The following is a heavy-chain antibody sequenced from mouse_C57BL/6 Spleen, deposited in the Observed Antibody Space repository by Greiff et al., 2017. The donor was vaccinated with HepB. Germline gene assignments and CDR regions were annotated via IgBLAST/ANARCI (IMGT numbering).Heavy chain of an antibody. CDR2: IYPGSGNT. CDR3: GGGPGTKDFDY. V-gene: IGHV1-76*01. CDR1: GYTFTDYY. J-gene: IGHJ2*01. D-gene: IGHD4-1*01. Sequence: QVHVKQSGAELVRPGASVKLSCKASGYTFTDYYINWVKQRPGQGLEWIARIYPGSGNTYYNEKFKGKATLTAEKSSSTAYMQLSSLTSEDSAVDFCGGGPGTKDFDYWGQGTTLTVSS.